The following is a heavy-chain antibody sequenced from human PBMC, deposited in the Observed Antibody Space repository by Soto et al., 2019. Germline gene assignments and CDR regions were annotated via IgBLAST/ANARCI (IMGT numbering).Heavy chain of an antibody. D-gene: IGHD6-6*01. Sequence: EVQLVESGGGLVQPGGSLKLSCAASRFTFSGSAMHWVRQASGKGLEWVGRIRSKANSYATAYAASVKGRFTISRDDSKNTAYLQMNSLKTEDTAVYYCTSEIAARPNSYWGQGTLVTVSS. CDR1: RFTFSGSA. J-gene: IGHJ4*02. CDR3: TSEIAARPNSY. V-gene: IGHV3-73*01. CDR2: IRSKANSYAT.